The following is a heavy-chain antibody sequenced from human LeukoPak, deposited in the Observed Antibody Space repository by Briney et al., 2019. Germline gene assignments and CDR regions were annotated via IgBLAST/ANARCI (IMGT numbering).Heavy chain of an antibody. D-gene: IGHD6-13*01. CDR2: IRYDGSNK. V-gene: IGHV3-30*02. J-gene: IGHJ3*02. Sequence: GGSLRLSCATSGFTFSSFWMSWVRQAPGKGLEWVAFIRYDGSNKYYADSVKGRFTISRDNSKNTLYLQMNSLRAEDTAVYYCANRIAAAGPDAFDIWGQGTMVTVSS. CDR1: GFTFSSFW. CDR3: ANRIAAAGPDAFDI.